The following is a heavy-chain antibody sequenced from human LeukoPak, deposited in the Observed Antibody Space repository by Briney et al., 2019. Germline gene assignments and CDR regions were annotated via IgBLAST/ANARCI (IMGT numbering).Heavy chain of an antibody. D-gene: IGHD6-19*01. CDR2: LSYSGST. V-gene: IGHV4-59*01. CDR3: ARAPEDYSSGWYGPSYFDY. CDR1: DASISDYY. J-gene: IGHJ4*02. Sequence: SETLSLTCTVSDASISDYYWTWLRQPPGKGLEWIGYLSYSGSTNYNPSLQSRVTISVDKSKNQFSLNLSSVTAADTAVYYCARAPEDYSSGWYGPSYFDYWGQGAQVTVSS.